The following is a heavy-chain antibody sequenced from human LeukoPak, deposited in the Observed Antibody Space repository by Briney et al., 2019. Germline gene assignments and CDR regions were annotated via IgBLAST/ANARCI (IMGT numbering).Heavy chain of an antibody. J-gene: IGHJ4*02. V-gene: IGHV1-24*01. CDR1: GYTLTGLS. CDR2: FDPEDGET. Sequence: ASVKVSCKVSGYTLTGLSMHWVRQAPGKGLEWMGGFDPEDGETIYAQKFQGRVTMTEDTSTDTAYMELSSLRSEDTAVYYCATDLRDGYNLWYWGQGTLVTVSS. D-gene: IGHD5-24*01. CDR3: ATDLRDGYNLWY.